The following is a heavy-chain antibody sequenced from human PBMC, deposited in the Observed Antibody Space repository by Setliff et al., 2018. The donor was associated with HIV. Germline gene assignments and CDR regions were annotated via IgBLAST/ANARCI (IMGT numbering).Heavy chain of an antibody. CDR1: GFTFSSYM. Sequence: GGSLRLSCAASGFTFSSYMMNWVRQAPGKGLEWVSGISDSGGSTYYADSVKGRFTISRDNSKNTLNLQMNSLRAEDTAVYYCASGYSSSSPRRDYWGQGTSVTVSS. J-gene: IGHJ4*02. CDR3: ASGYSSSSPRRDY. V-gene: IGHV3-23*01. CDR2: ISDSGGST. D-gene: IGHD6-6*01.